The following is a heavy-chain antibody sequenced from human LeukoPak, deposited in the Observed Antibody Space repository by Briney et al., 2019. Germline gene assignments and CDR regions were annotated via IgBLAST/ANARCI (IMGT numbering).Heavy chain of an antibody. V-gene: IGHV1-46*03. CDR2: INPSGGST. CDR3: ARVASGYSYGWGKGPFDY. J-gene: IGHJ4*02. CDR1: GYTFTSYY. D-gene: IGHD5-18*01. Sequence: ASVKVSCKASGYTFTSYYMHWVRQAPGQGLEWMGIINPSGGSTSYAQKFQGRVTMTRDTSTSTVYMELSSLRSEDTAAYYCARVASGYSYGWGKGPFDYWGQGTLVTVSS.